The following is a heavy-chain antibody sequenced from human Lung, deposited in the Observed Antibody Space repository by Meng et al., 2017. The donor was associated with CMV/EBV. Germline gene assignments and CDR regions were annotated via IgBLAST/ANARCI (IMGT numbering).Heavy chain of an antibody. CDR1: GYSFADEW. Sequence: GEXXKISCRAFGYSFADEWIGWVRQVPGKGLEWMGMIYPDGSHTSYSPSFQGLITISADRSTRTVYLSWRSLRASDTAMYYCARQPTAADYWGQGTPVTDSS. J-gene: IGHJ4*02. CDR3: ARQPTAADY. V-gene: IGHV5-51*01. CDR2: IYPDGSHT. D-gene: IGHD2-2*01.